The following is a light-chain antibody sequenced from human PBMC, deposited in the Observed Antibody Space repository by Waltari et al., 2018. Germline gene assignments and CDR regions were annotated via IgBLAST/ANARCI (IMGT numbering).Light chain of an antibody. CDR1: NSDVGGYNY. J-gene: IGLJ3*02. CDR3: CSYAGSTSWL. Sequence: QSALTRPRSVSGSPGQSVAISCTGTNSDVGGYNYVSWYQHHPGKAPKLMIYDVNKRPSGVPDRFSGSKSGNTASLTISGLQAEDEAEYYCCSYAGSTSWLFGGGTKLTVL. V-gene: IGLV2-11*01. CDR2: DVN.